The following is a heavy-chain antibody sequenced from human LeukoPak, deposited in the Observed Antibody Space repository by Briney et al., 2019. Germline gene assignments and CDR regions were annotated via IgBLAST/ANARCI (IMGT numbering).Heavy chain of an antibody. CDR2: IIPIFGTA. J-gene: IGHJ3*02. CDR1: GYTFTSYG. CDR3: AGGKGVPAADDI. D-gene: IGHD2-2*01. Sequence: ASVKVSCKASGYTFTSYGISWARQAPGQGLEWMGGIIPIFGTANYAQKFQGRVTITTDESTSTAYMELSSLRSEDTAVYYCAGGKGVPAADDIWGQGTMVTVSS. V-gene: IGHV1-69*05.